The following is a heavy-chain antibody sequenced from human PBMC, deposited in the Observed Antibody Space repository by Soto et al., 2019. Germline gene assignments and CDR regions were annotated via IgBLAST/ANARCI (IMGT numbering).Heavy chain of an antibody. J-gene: IGHJ5*02. CDR3: ARGWGLDP. D-gene: IGHD1-26*01. CDR2: IKQDGSEK. V-gene: IGHV3-7*04. CDR1: GFTFSGFW. Sequence: EVQLVESGGGLVQPGGSLRLSCAASGFTFSGFWMTWVRQAPGKGLEWVANIKQDGSEKYYVDSVKGRFTISRDNAKNSLYLQMNSLRAEDTAVYYCARGWGLDPWGQGTLVTVSS.